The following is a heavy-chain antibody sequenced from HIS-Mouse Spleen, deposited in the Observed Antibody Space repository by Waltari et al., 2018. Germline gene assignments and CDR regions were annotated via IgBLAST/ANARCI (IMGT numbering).Heavy chain of an antibody. CDR1: GFSPSPSGMI. CDR3: ARIAEGYSSGWYAFDY. Sequence: QVTLRESGPALVKPTQTLTLTCTFSGFSPSPSGMIVSWSRNPPGKALEWLARIDWDDDKYYSTSLKTRLTISKDTSKNQVVLTMTNMDPVDTATYYCARIAEGYSSGWYAFDYWGQGTLVTVSS. D-gene: IGHD6-19*01. CDR2: IDWDDDK. V-gene: IGHV2-70*15. J-gene: IGHJ4*02.